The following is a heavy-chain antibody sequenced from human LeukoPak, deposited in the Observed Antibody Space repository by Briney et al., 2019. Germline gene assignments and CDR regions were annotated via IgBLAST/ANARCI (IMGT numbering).Heavy chain of an antibody. V-gene: IGHV3-48*01. CDR1: GFTFSSYS. Sequence: GGSLRLSCAASGFTFSSYSMNWVRQAPGKGLEWVSYISSSSSPIYYADSVKGRFTISRDNAKKSLCLQMNSLRVEDTAVYYCAKVAKYYYGSETYYFFEHWGQGTPVTASS. J-gene: IGHJ4*02. CDR3: AKVAKYYYGSETYYFFEH. CDR2: ISSSSSPI. D-gene: IGHD3-10*01.